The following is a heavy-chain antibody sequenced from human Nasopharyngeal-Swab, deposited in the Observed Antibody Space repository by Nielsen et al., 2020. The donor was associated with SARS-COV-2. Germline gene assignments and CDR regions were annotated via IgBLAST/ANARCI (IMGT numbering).Heavy chain of an antibody. Sequence: GESLKISCAASGFTFSSYDMHWVRQATGKGLEWVSAIGTAGDTYYPGSVKGRFTISRENAKNSLYLQMNSLRAGDTAVYYCAREGYGSPLDVWGQGTTATVSS. J-gene: IGHJ6*02. V-gene: IGHV3-13*01. D-gene: IGHD3-10*01. CDR3: AREGYGSPLDV. CDR1: GFTFSSYD. CDR2: IGTAGDT.